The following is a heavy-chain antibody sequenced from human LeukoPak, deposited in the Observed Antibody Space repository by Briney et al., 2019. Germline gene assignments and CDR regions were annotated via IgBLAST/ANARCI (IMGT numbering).Heavy chain of an antibody. CDR1: GFTFSSYS. CDR2: IKQDGREK. Sequence: GGSLRLSCAASGFTFSSYSMNWVRQAPGKGLEWVANIKQDGREKYYVGSVKGRFTISRDNAKNSLYLQMNSLRAEDTAVYYCARVEDYDILTGFDYWGQGTLVTVSS. J-gene: IGHJ4*02. CDR3: ARVEDYDILTGFDY. D-gene: IGHD3-9*01. V-gene: IGHV3-7*01.